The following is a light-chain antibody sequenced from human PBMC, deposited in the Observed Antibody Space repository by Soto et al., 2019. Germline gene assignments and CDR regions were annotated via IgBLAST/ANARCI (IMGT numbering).Light chain of an antibody. Sequence: EIVLTQSPATLSLSPGERATLFCWASQRVRGSLAWYQQKPSQSPRLVSFDVSNRATDIRARFSGSGSGTDFTLTIRSLETEDFAVYYCQQRTNCPPTPTFGGGTKVEIK. CDR3: QQRTNCPPTPT. V-gene: IGKV3-11*01. CDR1: QRVRGS. CDR2: DVS. J-gene: IGKJ4*01.